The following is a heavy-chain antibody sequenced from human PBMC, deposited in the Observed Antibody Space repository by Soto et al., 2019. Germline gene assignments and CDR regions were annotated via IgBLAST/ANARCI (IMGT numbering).Heavy chain of an antibody. CDR1: GDSISRKY. Sequence: QVQLQESGPGLVKPSETLSLTCSVSGDSISRKYWSWLRQPAGGGLEWIGRIYTTGATNYNSSLMRRVSMPVDTSKNQFSLRLPSVAAADTAVYFCAMTVIAPSPYLDHWGQGLLVTVSS. V-gene: IGHV4-4*07. CDR3: AMTVIAPSPYLDH. J-gene: IGHJ4*02. D-gene: IGHD4-17*01. CDR2: IYTTGAT.